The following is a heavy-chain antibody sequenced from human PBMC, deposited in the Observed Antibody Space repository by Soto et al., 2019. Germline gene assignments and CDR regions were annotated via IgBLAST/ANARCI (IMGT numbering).Heavy chain of an antibody. CDR1: GGSFSGYY. CDR3: ARGPGKGGWYAGSRYFQH. CDR2: INHSGST. J-gene: IGHJ1*01. Sequence: QVQLQQWGAGLLKPSETLSLTCAVYGGSFSGYYWSWIRQPPGKGLEWIGEINHSGSTNYNPSLKSRVTISVDMSMNQFSLKLSSVTAADRAVYYCARGPGKGGWYAGSRYFQHWGQGTLVTVSS. D-gene: IGHD6-19*01. V-gene: IGHV4-34*01.